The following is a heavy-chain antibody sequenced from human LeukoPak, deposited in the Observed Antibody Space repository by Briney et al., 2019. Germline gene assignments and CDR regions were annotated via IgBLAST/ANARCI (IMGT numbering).Heavy chain of an antibody. Sequence: GGTLRLSCAASGFTFSSHGMNWVRQAPGKGLEWVSYISSSGFTINYADSVKGRFTISRDNAKNSLYLQMNSLRAEDTAVYYCVRGVPKTSYYYYYMDVWGKGTTVTVSS. J-gene: IGHJ6*03. V-gene: IGHV3-48*01. D-gene: IGHD4-11*01. CDR1: GFTFSSHG. CDR3: VRGVPKTSYYYYYMDV. CDR2: ISSSGFTI.